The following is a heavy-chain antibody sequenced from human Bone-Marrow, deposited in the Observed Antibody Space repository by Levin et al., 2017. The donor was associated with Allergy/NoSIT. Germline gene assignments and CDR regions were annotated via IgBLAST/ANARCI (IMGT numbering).Heavy chain of an antibody. Sequence: GESLKISCAVSGLTFKNFAMTWVRQAPGKGLEWVAVISGDGGSTYYADSLKGRFTISRDNSKNTLYLQMSNLRVEDTAVYYCAKESELLSWFGDFPYYLDYWGQGTLATVSS. D-gene: IGHD3-10*01. V-gene: IGHV3-23*01. CDR1: GLTFKNFA. J-gene: IGHJ4*02. CDR3: AKESELLSWFGDFPYYLDY. CDR2: ISGDGGST.